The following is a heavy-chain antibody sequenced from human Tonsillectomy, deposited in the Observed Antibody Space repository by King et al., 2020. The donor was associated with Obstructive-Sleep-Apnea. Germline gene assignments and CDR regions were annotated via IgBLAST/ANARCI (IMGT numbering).Heavy chain of an antibody. CDR1: GFTFSSYG. D-gene: IGHD3-9*01. V-gene: IGHV3-30*18. J-gene: IGHJ4*02. Sequence: HVQLVESGGGVVQPGRSLRLSCAASGFTFSSYGMHWVRQAPGKGLEWVAVISYDGSKKYYADSVKGRFTISRDNSKNTLYLQMNSLRAEDTAVYYCAKTRYFDWPFDYWGQGTLVTVPS. CDR3: AKTRYFDWPFDY. CDR2: ISYDGSKK.